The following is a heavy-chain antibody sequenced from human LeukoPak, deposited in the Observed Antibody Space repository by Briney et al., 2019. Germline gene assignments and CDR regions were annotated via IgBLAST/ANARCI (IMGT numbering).Heavy chain of an antibody. J-gene: IGHJ4*02. CDR3: AFRGRVTMIVETFDY. D-gene: IGHD3-22*01. Sequence: GGSLILSCAASGFTFSSYAMSWGRQAPGKGLEWVSAISGSGGSTYYADSVKGRFTISRDNSKNTLYLQMNSLRAEDTAVYYCAFRGRVTMIVETFDYWGQGTLVTVSS. V-gene: IGHV3-23*01. CDR2: ISGSGGST. CDR1: GFTFSSYA.